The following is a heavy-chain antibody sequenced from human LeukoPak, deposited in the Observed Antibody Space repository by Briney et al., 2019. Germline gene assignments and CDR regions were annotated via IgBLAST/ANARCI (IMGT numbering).Heavy chain of an antibody. Sequence: GGSLRLSCAASGFAFSNYWMHWVRQAPGKGLMWVSRINSDGSITSYADSVKGRFTISRDNAKNTLYLRMNSLRAEDTGVYYCARAAAVSAIPSDWGQGTLVIISS. D-gene: IGHD2-15*01. J-gene: IGHJ4*02. CDR3: ARAAAVSAIPSD. CDR2: INSDGSIT. V-gene: IGHV3-74*01. CDR1: GFAFSNYW.